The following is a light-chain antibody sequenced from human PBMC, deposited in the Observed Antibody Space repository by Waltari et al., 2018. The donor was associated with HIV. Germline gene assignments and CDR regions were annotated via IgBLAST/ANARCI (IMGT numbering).Light chain of an antibody. J-gene: IGLJ2*01. CDR2: RNN. V-gene: IGLV1-47*01. CDR1: RTNTGRHY. Sequence: QSVLTQPPSPSGTTGQRVTLPCSGGRTNTGRHYLYCYQPRPGTAPKLLIYRNNQRPSGVPARFSGSKSGTSASLAISGLRSEDEADYYCATWDDSLSVVVFGGGTKLTVL. CDR3: ATWDDSLSVVV.